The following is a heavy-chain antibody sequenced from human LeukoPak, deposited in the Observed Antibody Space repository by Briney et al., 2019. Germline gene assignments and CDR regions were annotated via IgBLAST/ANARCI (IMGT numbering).Heavy chain of an antibody. V-gene: IGHV4-39*01. CDR3: ARALERPEKFDY. CDR1: GGSLSNRRSY. J-gene: IGHJ4*02. D-gene: IGHD1-1*01. Sequence: SETLSLTCSASGGSLSNRRSYSGWIRQPPGKGLEWLGCVYYTGSAYYNPSLKSRVPIPVATSKNQFSLRLNSVPAADTAVYYCARALERPEKFDYWGQGTLVTVSS. CDR2: VYYTGSA.